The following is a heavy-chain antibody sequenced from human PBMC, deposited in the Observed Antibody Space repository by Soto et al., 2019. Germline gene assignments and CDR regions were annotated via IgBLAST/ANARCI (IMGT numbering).Heavy chain of an antibody. J-gene: IGHJ4*02. D-gene: IGHD5-18*01. V-gene: IGHV3-30*03. CDR2: ISYDGGLQ. CDR3: VSDRGYGHASVPYS. CDR1: GFTFTSYG. Sequence: QAHLVESGGGVVKPGRSLRLSCAASGFTFTSYGMHWVRQAPGTRLEWVAVISYDGGLQHYADSVKGRFTISRDNSKNMVLLQMNSLRAEDTAVYYWVSDRGYGHASVPYSWGQGTLVSVSS.